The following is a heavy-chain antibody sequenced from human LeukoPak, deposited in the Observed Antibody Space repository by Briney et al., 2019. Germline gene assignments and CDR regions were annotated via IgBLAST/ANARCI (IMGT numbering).Heavy chain of an antibody. CDR2: ISSSSSYT. V-gene: IGHV3-11*05. CDR3: ARDSGGDYFDY. CDR1: GFTFSDYY. Sequence: GGSLRLSCAASGFTFSDYYMGWIRQAPGKGLEWVSYISSSSSYTNYADSAKGRFTISRDNAKNSLYLQMNSLRAEDTAVYYCARDSGGDYFDYWGQGTLVTVSS. J-gene: IGHJ4*02. D-gene: IGHD2-21*01.